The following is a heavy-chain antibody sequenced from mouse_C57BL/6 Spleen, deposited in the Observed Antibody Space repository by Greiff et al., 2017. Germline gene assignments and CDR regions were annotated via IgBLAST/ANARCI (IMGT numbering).Heavy chain of an antibody. CDR3: AREYYGSSAGAY. J-gene: IGHJ3*01. V-gene: IGHV1-42*01. Sequence: DVQLQESGPELVKPGASVKISCKASGYSFTGYYMNWVKQSPEKSLEWIGEINPSTGGTTYNQKFKAKATLTVDKSSSTAYMQLKSLTSEDSAVYYCAREYYGSSAGAYWGQGTLVTVSA. D-gene: IGHD1-1*01. CDR1: GYSFTGYY. CDR2: INPSTGGT.